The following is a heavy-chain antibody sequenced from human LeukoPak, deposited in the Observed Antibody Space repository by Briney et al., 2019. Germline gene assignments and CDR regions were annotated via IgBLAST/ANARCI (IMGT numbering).Heavy chain of an antibody. Sequence: PGGSLRFSCAASGFTFSSYAMSWVRQAPGKGLEWVSAISGSGGSTYYADSVKGRFTISRDNSKNTLYLQMNSLRAEDTAVYYCAKGHRDSSGYYYLYYFDYWGQGTLVTVSS. D-gene: IGHD3-22*01. J-gene: IGHJ4*02. CDR1: GFTFSSYA. CDR2: ISGSGGST. V-gene: IGHV3-23*01. CDR3: AKGHRDSSGYYYLYYFDY.